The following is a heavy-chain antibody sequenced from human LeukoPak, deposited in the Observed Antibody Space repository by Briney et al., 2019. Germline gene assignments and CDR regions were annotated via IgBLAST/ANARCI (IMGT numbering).Heavy chain of an antibody. V-gene: IGHV4-30-4*08. J-gene: IGHJ4*02. D-gene: IGHD2-2*01. CDR2: IYYSGST. Sequence: SQTLSLTCIVSGVFISDGDYYWAWIRQPPGKGLEWIGNIYYSGSTNYNPSLKSRVTMSVDTSKNQFSLKLSSVTAADTAVYYCARLEIVVVPATAFDNWGQGTLVTVSS. CDR1: GVFISDGDYY. CDR3: ARLEIVVVPATAFDN.